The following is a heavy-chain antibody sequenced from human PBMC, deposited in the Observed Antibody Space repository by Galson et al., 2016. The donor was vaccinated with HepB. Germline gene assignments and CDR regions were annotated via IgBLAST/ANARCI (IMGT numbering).Heavy chain of an antibody. V-gene: IGHV3-11*05. J-gene: IGHJ6*02. D-gene: IGHD4-11*01. CDR3: TKDTRPRLATRSDSICGMDV. CDR1: GFTFSDYY. CDR2: ITSSGGYT. Sequence: SLRLSCAASGFTFSDYYMSWIRQAPGKGLEWVSYITSSGGYTHYADSVKGRFTISRDNAKNSLYLQMNSLRTEDTALYYCTKDTRPRLATRSDSICGMDVWGQGTTVTVSS.